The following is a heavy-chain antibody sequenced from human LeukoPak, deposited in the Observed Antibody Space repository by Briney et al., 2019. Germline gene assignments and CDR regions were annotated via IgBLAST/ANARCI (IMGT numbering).Heavy chain of an antibody. CDR1: GGSFSGYY. CDR2: INHSGST. CDR3: ARGERYSYGPWGY. Sequence: SETLSLTCAVYGGSFSGYYWSWIRQPPGKGLEWIGEINHSGSTNYNPSLKSRVTISVDTSKNQFSLKLSSVTAADTAVYYCARGERYSYGPWGYWGHGTLVTVSS. V-gene: IGHV4-34*01. D-gene: IGHD5-18*01. J-gene: IGHJ4*01.